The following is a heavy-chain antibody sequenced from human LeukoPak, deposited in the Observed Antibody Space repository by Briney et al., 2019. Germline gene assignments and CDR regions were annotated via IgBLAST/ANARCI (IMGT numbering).Heavy chain of an antibody. V-gene: IGHV4-34*01. Sequence: SETLSLTCAVYGGSFSGYYWSWIRQPPGKGPEWIGEINHSGSTNYNPSLKSRVTISVDTSKNQFSLKLSSVTAADTAVYYCARGYYYGSGSYIYWGQGTLVTVSS. CDR3: ARGYYYGSGSYIY. CDR2: INHSGST. D-gene: IGHD3-10*01. J-gene: IGHJ4*02. CDR1: GGSFSGYY.